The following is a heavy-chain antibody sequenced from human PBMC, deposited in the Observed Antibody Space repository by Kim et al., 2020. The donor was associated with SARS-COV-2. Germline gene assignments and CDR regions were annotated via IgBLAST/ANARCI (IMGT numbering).Heavy chain of an antibody. D-gene: IGHD3-22*01. CDR1: GFTFSNAW. CDR2: IKSKTDGGTT. CDR3: IAHYYYDSSGYLNGMDV. J-gene: IGHJ6*02. Sequence: GGSLRLSCAASGFTFSNAWMSWVRQAPGKGLEWVGRIKSKTDGGTTDYAAPVKGRFTISRDDSKNTLYLQMNSLKTEDTAVYYCIAHYYYDSSGYLNGMDVWGQGTTVTVSS. V-gene: IGHV3-15*01.